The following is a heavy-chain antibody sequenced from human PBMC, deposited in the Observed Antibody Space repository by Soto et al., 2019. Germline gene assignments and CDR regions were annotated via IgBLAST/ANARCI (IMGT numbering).Heavy chain of an antibody. CDR1: GFTFSSYG. J-gene: IGHJ6*02. CDR3: AKVAPDIGDYYYGMDV. V-gene: IGHV3-30*18. Sequence: QVQLVESGVGVVQPGRSLRLSSAASGFTFSSYGMHWVRKAPGKGLEWVAVISYDGSNKYYADSVKGRFTISRDNSKNTLYLQMNSLRAEDTAVYYCAKVAPDIGDYYYGMDVWGQGTTVTVSS. CDR2: ISYDGSNK.